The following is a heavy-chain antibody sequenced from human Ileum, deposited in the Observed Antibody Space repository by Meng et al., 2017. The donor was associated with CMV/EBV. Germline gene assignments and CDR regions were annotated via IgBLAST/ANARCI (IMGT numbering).Heavy chain of an antibody. CDR3: ARDLIRDDTGSWFDP. D-gene: IGHD3-16*01. CDR2: INTSGKT. V-gene: IGHV4-4*07. J-gene: IGHJ5*02. Sequence: QGQLQASGPGLVKPSATLSPPCTVSGDSISRYFWSWIRQPAGKGLEWIGRINTSGKTTYSPSLKSRVTMSLDTSKNQFSLRLTSVSAADTALYYCARDLIRDDTGSWFDPWGQGTLVTVSS. CDR1: GDSISRYF.